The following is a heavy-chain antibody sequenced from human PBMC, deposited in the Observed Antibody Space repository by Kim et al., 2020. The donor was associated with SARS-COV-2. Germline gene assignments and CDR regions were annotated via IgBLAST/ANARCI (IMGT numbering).Heavy chain of an antibody. J-gene: IGHJ6*02. CDR3: ARVVSGSTNYYYYGMDV. V-gene: IGHV3-74*01. Sequence: VKGRFTISRDNAKNTLYLQMNSLRAEDTAVYYCARVVSGSTNYYYYGMDVWGQGTTVTVSS. D-gene: IGHD3-10*01.